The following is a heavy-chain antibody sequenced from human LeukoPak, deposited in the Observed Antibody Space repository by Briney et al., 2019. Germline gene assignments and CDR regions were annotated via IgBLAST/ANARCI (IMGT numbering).Heavy chain of an antibody. CDR1: GYTFTSYG. V-gene: IGHV1-18*01. J-gene: IGHJ6*03. CDR2: ISAYNGNT. D-gene: IGHD2-2*01. Sequence: ASVKVSCKASGYTFTSYGISWVRQAPGQGLEWMGWISAYNGNTNYAQKLQGRVTMTTDTSTSTAYMELGSLRSDDTAVYYCARGVHCSSTSCYLISGDYYYMDVWGKGTTVTVS. CDR3: ARGVHCSSTSCYLISGDYYYMDV.